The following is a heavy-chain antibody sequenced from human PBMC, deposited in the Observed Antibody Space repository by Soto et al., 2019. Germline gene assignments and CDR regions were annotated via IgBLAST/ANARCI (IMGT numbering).Heavy chain of an antibody. Sequence: QVQLVESGEGLVQTSGSLRIACVASGFTFSDYYMSWVRQAPGKGLEWVSYISSIGNTIYYADSVKGRFTISRDNAKNSVYLQMNSLRAEDTALYFCAKMSSENYYEPVFSWGKGTLVTVYS. V-gene: IGHV3-11*01. CDR3: AKMSSENYYEPVFS. CDR2: ISSIGNTI. J-gene: IGHJ4*02. D-gene: IGHD3-22*01. CDR1: GFTFSDYY.